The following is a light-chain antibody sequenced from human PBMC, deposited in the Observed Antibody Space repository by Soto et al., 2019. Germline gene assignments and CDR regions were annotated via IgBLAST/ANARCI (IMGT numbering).Light chain of an antibody. CDR3: SSYTSSSTLYV. CDR1: SSDVGGYNY. CDR2: EVS. V-gene: IGLV2-14*01. J-gene: IGLJ1*01. Sequence: QSALTQPASVSGSPGQSITISCTGTSSDVGGYNYVSWYQQHPGKAPKLMIYEVSNRPSGVSNRFSGSKSGNTASPTISGLQAEDEADHYCSSYTSSSTLYVFGTGTKVTVL.